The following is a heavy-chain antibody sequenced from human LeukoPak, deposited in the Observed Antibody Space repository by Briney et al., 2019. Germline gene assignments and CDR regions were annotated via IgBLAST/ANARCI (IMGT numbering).Heavy chain of an antibody. Sequence: GGSLRLSCAASGFTFDDYGMGWVRQAPGKGLEWVSGINWNGGSTGYADSVKGRFTISRDNAKNSLYLQMNSLRAEDTALYHCARAVGTFPYYYYYYGMDVWGQGTTVTVSS. CDR2: INWNGGST. CDR3: ARAVGTFPYYYYYYGMDV. V-gene: IGHV3-20*01. CDR1: GFTFDDYG. J-gene: IGHJ6*02. D-gene: IGHD3-16*01.